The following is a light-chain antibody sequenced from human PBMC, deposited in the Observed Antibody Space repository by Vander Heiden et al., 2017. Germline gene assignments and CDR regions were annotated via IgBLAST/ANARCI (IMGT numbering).Light chain of an antibody. CDR2: DVS. CDR3: CSYAGSYTFYV. CDR1: SSDVGGYNY. Sequence: QSALTQPRSVSASPGQSVTISCTGTSSDVGGYNYVSWYQQHPGKAPKLMIYDVSKRPSGVPDRFSGSKSGNTASLTISGLQAEDEADYYCCSYAGSYTFYVFGTGTKVTVL. V-gene: IGLV2-11*01. J-gene: IGLJ1*01.